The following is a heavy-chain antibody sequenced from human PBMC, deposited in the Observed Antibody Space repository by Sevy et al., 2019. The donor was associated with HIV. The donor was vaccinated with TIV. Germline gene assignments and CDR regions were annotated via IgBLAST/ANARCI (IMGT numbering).Heavy chain of an antibody. V-gene: IGHV4-30-2*01. CDR2: IYHSGST. Sequence: SETLSLTCAVSGGSISSGGHSWSWIRQPPGKGLEWIGYIYHSGSTYYNPSLKSRVTISVDRSKNQFSLKLSSVTAADTAVYYCARALYDFWSGYYQPTFDYWGQGTLVTVSS. CDR3: ARALYDFWSGYYQPTFDY. J-gene: IGHJ4*02. D-gene: IGHD3-3*01. CDR1: GGSISSGGHS.